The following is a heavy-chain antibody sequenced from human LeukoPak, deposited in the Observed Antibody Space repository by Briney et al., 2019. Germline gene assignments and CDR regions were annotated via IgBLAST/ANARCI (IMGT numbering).Heavy chain of an antibody. CDR2: ISGSGDYK. CDR3: ARTYGAGSLDY. J-gene: IGHJ4*02. D-gene: IGHD4-17*01. CDR1: GFTFNTYN. Sequence: WGSLRLSCAASGFTFNTYNMNWVRQTPGKGLEWVSYISGSGDYKLYADSVKGRFTVSRDNANNLLYLQMNSLRAEDTALYYCARTYGAGSLDYWGQGALVTVSS. V-gene: IGHV3-21*01.